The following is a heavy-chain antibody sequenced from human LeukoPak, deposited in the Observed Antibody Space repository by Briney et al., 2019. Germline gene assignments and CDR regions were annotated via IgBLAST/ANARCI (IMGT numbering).Heavy chain of an antibody. J-gene: IGHJ3*01. CDR1: GDSTRSHY. D-gene: IGHD5-24*01. Sequence: PSETLSLTCTVSGDSTRSHYCAWTRQSPGKGLEWIGHIYNSATTDYNPSFKSRVTISLDTSKKQFSLKMTSVTALDSAVYYCARGGEGYNDDAFEVWGLGTAVTVSS. CDR3: ARGGEGYNDDAFEV. CDR2: IYNSATT. V-gene: IGHV4-59*11.